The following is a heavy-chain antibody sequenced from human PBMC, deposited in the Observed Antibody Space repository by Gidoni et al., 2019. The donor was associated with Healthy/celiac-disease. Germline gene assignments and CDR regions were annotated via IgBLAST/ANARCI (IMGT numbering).Heavy chain of an antibody. CDR2: IYYSGST. V-gene: IGHV4-59*12. J-gene: IGHJ1*01. CDR3: ARGQYYYDSSGYYYFEYFQH. Sequence: QVQLQESGPGLVKPSETLSLTCTVSGGSISSYYWSWIRQPPGKGLEWIGYIYYSGSTNYNPSLKSRVTISVDTSKNQFSLKLSSVTAADTAVYYCARGQYYYDSSGYYYFEYFQHWGQGTLVTVSS. CDR1: GGSISSYY. D-gene: IGHD3-22*01.